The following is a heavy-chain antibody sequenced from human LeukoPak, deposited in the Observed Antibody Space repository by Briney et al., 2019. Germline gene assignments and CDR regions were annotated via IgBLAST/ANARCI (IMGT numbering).Heavy chain of an antibody. CDR3: ARSRSGWYVSH. CDR2: IYYRGDT. D-gene: IGHD6-19*01. Sequence: PSETLSLTCTVSGDSISSDYWSWIRQSPGKGLEWFGYIYYRGDTKYNPSLKSRIALDRPKNQISLTLTSVTAADTAAYYCARSRSGWYVSHWGQGILVTVSS. CDR1: GDSISSDY. V-gene: IGHV4-59*01. J-gene: IGHJ4*01.